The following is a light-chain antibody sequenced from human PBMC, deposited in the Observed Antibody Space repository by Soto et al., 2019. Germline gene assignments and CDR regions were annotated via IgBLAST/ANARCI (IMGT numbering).Light chain of an antibody. Sequence: QSVLTQPASVSGPPGQSITISCTGTSSDVGGYNYVSWYQHHPRKDPQLMIYDVSDRPLGVSNRFSGSKSGNTASLTNSGLQAEDEAVYYCSSDTGSHVVFGGGTKVTAL. J-gene: IGLJ2*01. CDR2: DVS. CDR1: SSDVGGYNY. V-gene: IGLV2-14*03. CDR3: SSDTGSHVV.